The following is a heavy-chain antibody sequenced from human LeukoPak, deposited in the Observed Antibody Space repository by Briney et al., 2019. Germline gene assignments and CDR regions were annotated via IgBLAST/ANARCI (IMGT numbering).Heavy chain of an antibody. J-gene: IGHJ4*02. CDR2: ISSSGSTI. CDR1: GFTFSSYE. D-gene: IGHD3-22*01. Sequence: HPGGSLRLSCAASGFTFSSYEMNWVRQAPGKGLEWASYISSSGSTIYYADSVKGRFTISRDNAKNSLYLQMNSLRAEDTAVYYCARVGGDYYDSSGYSPVFDYWGQGTLVTVSS. V-gene: IGHV3-48*03. CDR3: ARVGGDYYDSSGYSPVFDY.